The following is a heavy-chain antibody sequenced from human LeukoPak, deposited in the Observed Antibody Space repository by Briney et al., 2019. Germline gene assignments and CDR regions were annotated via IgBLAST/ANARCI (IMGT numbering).Heavy chain of an antibody. CDR3: ARDYGPYAFDI. CDR1: GFPFSSYA. D-gene: IGHD3-16*01. J-gene: IGHJ3*02. V-gene: IGHV3-30-3*01. CDR2: ISYDGSNK. Sequence: PGGSLRLSCAASGFPFSSYAMHWVRQAPGKGLEWVAVISYDGSNKYYADSVKGRFTISRDNSKNTLYLQMNSLRAEDTAVYYCARDYGPYAFDIWGQGTMVTVSS.